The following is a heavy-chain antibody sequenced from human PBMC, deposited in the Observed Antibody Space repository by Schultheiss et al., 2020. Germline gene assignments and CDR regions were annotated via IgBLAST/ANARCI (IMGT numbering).Heavy chain of an antibody. CDR1: GYTFTSYG. J-gene: IGHJ4*02. CDR3: ARVVGGRNSGDFDY. CDR2: ISAYNGNT. Sequence: ASVKVSCKASGYTFTSYGISWVRQAPGQGLEWMGWISAYNGNTNYAQKFQGRVTMTRHTSISTAYMELSSLTSEDTAVYYCARVVGGRNSGDFDYWGQGTLVTVSS. D-gene: IGHD4-23*01. V-gene: IGHV1-18*01.